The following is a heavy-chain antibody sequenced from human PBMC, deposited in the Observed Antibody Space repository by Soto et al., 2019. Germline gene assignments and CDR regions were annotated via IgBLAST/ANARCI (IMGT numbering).Heavy chain of an antibody. CDR2: IYYSGST. J-gene: IGHJ4*02. CDR1: GASISNHY. Sequence: SETLSLTCTVSGASISNHYRSWIRQPPGKGLEWIGYIYYSGSTNYNPSLKSRVTISVDTSKNQFSLKLSSVTAADTAVYYCVKPPKPHIVVLPVVIWGQGTLVTVSS. CDR3: VKPPKPHIVVLPVVI. D-gene: IGHD2-2*01. V-gene: IGHV4-59*11.